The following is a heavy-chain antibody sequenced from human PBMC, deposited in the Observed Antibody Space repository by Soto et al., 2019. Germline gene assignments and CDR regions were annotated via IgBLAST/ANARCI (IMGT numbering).Heavy chain of an antibody. D-gene: IGHD3-16*01. V-gene: IGHV3-23*01. J-gene: IGHJ2*01. CDR2: VSGSGGST. CDR1: GLTFSSYA. CDR3: GFGVRYWYFDR. Sequence: EVQLLESGGGLVQPGGSLRLSCAASGLTFSSYAMSWVRQAPGTGLEWVSAVSGSGGSTYYTDSVTVRFTISRDNSKNTLYLEMNSRRAEDTAVYYCGFGVRYWYFDRWGSSSMVTVSS.